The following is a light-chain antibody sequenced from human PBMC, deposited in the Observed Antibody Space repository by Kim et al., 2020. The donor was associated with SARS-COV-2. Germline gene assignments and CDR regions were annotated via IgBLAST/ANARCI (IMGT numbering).Light chain of an antibody. CDR2: RDS. J-gene: IGLJ3*02. Sequence: VTVSLGQTARITCGGNNIGSKKVRWYQQKPGQAPVLVIYRDSNRPSGIPELFSGSNSGNTATLTISRAQAGDEADYYCQVWDSSTVFGGGTQLTVL. CDR3: QVWDSSTV. V-gene: IGLV3-9*01. CDR1: NIGSKK.